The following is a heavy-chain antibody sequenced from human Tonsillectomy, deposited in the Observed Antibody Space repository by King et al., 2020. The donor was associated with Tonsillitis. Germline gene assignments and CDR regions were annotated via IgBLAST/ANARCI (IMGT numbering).Heavy chain of an antibody. J-gene: IGHJ3*02. CDR3: ARVRYYYDISGYRPDAFDI. CDR1: GGSISSGGYY. D-gene: IGHD3-22*01. CDR2: IYYSGST. V-gene: IGHV4-30-4*07. Sequence: VQLQESGPGLVKPSQTLSLTCAVSGGSISSGGYYWSWIRQPPGKGLEWIGYIYYSGSTYYNQSLKSRVTISVDTSKNQFTLKLSYVTAADTAVYYCARVRYYYDISGYRPDAFDIWGQGTMVTVSS.